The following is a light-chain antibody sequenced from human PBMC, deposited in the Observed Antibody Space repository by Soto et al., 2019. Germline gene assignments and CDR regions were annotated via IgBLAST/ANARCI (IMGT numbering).Light chain of an antibody. CDR1: SNDV. CDR2: DDT. CDR3: SSYTSRNTLV. Sequence: QSVLTQPASVSGSPGQSITISCTGTSNDVSWYQQQPGKAPKLMIYDDTNRPSGVSNRFSGSKSGNTASLTISGLQAEDEADYYCSSYTSRNTLVFGGGTKLTVL. J-gene: IGLJ3*02. V-gene: IGLV2-14*03.